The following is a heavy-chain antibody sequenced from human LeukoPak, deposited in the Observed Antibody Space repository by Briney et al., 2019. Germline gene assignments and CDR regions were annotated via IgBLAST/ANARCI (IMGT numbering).Heavy chain of an antibody. CDR1: GFAFHTYG. CDR3: ARLAYSSSSRYYYYYYMDV. CDR2: IRYDGTEK. J-gene: IGHJ6*03. V-gene: IGHV3-33*08. D-gene: IGHD6-6*01. Sequence: GGSLRLSCAASGFAFHTYGMHWVRQAPGRGLEWVAFIRYDGTEKYYADSVKGRYTISRDNSKNSLYLQMNSLRAEDTALYYCARLAYSSSSRYYYYYYMDVWGKGTTVTVSS.